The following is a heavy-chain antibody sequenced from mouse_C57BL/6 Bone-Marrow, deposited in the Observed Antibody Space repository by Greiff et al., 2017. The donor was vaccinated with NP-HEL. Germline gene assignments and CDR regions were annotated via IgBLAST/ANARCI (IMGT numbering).Heavy chain of an antibody. CDR2: INPYNGGT. D-gene: IGHD1-1*02. CDR3: ARWGDGGAMDY. CDR1: GYTFTDYY. Sequence: VQLQQSGPVLVKPGASVKMSCKASGYTFTDYYMNWVKQSHGKSLEWIGVINPYNGGTSYNQKFKGKATLTVDKSSSTAYMELNSLTSEDSAVYYCARWGDGGAMDYWGQGTSVTVSS. J-gene: IGHJ4*01. V-gene: IGHV1-19*01.